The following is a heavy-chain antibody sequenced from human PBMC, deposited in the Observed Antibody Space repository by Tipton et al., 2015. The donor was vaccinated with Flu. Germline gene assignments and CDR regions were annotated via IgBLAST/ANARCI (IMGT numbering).Heavy chain of an antibody. D-gene: IGHD3-10*02. CDR1: GGSINSFY. CDR2: FSYSGNT. CDR3: ARLSYYDVDLKNFYFDY. Sequence: TLSLTCTVSGGSINSFYWSWIRQAPGKGLEWIGYFSYSGNTDYNPSLKSRVTISPDTSRSQFSLKLRSVTAADTAVYYCARLSYYDVDLKNFYFDYWGQGALVTVSS. J-gene: IGHJ4*02. V-gene: IGHV4-59*08.